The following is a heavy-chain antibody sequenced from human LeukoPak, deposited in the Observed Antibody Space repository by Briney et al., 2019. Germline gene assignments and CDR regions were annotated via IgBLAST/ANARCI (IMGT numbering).Heavy chain of an antibody. Sequence: ASVKVSCKASGYTFTGYYMHWVRQAPGQGLEWMGWINPNRGGTNYAQKFQGRVTMTGDTSISTAYMELSRLRSDDTAVYYCARDLGGYSYGYYYYYGMDVWGQGTTVTVSS. CDR1: GYTFTGYY. D-gene: IGHD5-18*01. V-gene: IGHV1-2*02. CDR2: INPNRGGT. CDR3: ARDLGGYSYGYYYYYGMDV. J-gene: IGHJ6*02.